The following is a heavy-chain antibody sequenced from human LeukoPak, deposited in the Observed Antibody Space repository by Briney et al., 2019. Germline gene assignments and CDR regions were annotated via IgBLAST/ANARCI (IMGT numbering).Heavy chain of an antibody. J-gene: IGHJ4*02. V-gene: IGHV3-11*01. CDR1: GFTFSDYY. Sequence: PGGSLRLSCAASGFTFSDYYMSWIRQAPGKGLEWVSYISSSGSTLYYADSVKGRITISRDNAKDSLYLQMNSLRAEDTAVYYCARRRYNWNAIDYWGQGTLVTVSS. CDR2: ISSSGSTL. CDR3: ARRRYNWNAIDY. D-gene: IGHD1-20*01.